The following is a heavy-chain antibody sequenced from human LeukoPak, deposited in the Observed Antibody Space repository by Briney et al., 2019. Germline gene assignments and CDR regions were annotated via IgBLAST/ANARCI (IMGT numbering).Heavy chain of an antibody. V-gene: IGHV3-74*01. J-gene: IGHJ4*02. D-gene: IGHD6-19*01. CDR1: GFTLSSNW. Sequence: PGGSLRLSCAASGFTLSSNWMHWVRQAPGKGLVWVSRINNDGSSTSYADSVKGRFTISRDNAKDTLFLRMNSLRAEDTAVYYCVKYSSGWNWGQGTLVTVSS. CDR3: VKYSSGWN. CDR2: INNDGSST.